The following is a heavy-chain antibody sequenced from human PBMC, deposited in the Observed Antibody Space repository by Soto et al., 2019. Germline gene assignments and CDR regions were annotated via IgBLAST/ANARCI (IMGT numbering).Heavy chain of an antibody. Sequence: PSETLSLTCAVYGGSFSGYYWSWIRQPPGKGLEWIGEINHSGSTNYNPSLKSRVTISVDTSKNQFSLKLSSVTAADTAVYYCAISGYSSGWYYFDYWGQGTLVTVS. CDR3: AISGYSSGWYYFDY. D-gene: IGHD6-19*01. CDR1: GGSFSGYY. J-gene: IGHJ4*02. V-gene: IGHV4-34*01. CDR2: INHSGST.